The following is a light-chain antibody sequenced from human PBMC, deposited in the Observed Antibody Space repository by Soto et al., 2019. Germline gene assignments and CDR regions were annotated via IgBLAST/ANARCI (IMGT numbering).Light chain of an antibody. V-gene: IGKV4-1*01. CDR1: QSVLYSSNNKNY. Sequence: DIVMTQSPDSLAVSLGERATINCKSSQSVLYSSNNKNYLAWYQQKPGQPPKLLIYWASIRESGVPDRFSGSGSETDFTLTISSLQAEDVAVYYCQHWQTFGQGTKVDIK. CDR2: WAS. J-gene: IGKJ1*01. CDR3: QHWQT.